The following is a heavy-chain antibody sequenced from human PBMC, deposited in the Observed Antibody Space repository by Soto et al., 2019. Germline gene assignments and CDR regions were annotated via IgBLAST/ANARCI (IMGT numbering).Heavy chain of an antibody. D-gene: IGHD3-16*02. V-gene: IGHV3-74*01. CDR1: GFAFGSYW. CDR2: ISLDGSRT. Sequence: GGSLRLSCAAPGFAFGSYWMHWVRQAPGKGLVWVSHISLDGSRTNYADSVKGRFTISRDNAKNTLYLLMNSLRAEDTAVYYCARSIMITFGGVIDSYYYGMDVWGQGTTVTVSS. CDR3: ARSIMITFGGVIDSYYYGMDV. J-gene: IGHJ6*02.